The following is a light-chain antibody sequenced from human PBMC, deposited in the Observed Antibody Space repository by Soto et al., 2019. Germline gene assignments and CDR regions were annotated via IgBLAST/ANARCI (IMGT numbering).Light chain of an antibody. CDR1: SSDIGRYNY. V-gene: IGLV2-14*01. J-gene: IGLJ2*01. CDR3: SSYRSGNTGV. Sequence: QSALTQPASVSGSPGQSITISCIGTSSDIGRYNYVSWYQQHPGKAPKLMIYEVSNWPSGISSRFSGSKSGNTASLTVSGLQAEDEADYYCSSYRSGNTGVFGGGTKLTVL. CDR2: EVS.